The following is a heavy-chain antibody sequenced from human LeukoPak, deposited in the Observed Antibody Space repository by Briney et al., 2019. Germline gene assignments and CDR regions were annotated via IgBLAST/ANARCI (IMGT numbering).Heavy chain of an antibody. V-gene: IGHV3-53*01. J-gene: IGHJ4*02. CDR1: GFTFSSYS. D-gene: IGHD4-17*01. CDR2: IYSGGAT. Sequence: GGSLRLSCAASGFTFSSYSMNWVRQAPGKGLEWVSIIYSGGATKYADSVKGRFTISRDSSKNTLYLQMNSLRAEDTAVYYCARGSGDVIDYWGQGTLVTVSS. CDR3: ARGSGDVIDY.